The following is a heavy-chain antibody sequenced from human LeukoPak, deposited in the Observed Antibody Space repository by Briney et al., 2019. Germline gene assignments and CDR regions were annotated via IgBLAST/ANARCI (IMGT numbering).Heavy chain of an antibody. Sequence: ASVKVSCKASRYTFTGYYMHWVRQAPGQGLEWMGWINPNSGGTNYAQKFQGRVTMTRDTSISTAYMELSRLRSDDTAVYYCARDAYCGGDCYALDYWGQGTLVTVSS. V-gene: IGHV1-2*02. CDR2: INPNSGGT. CDR3: ARDAYCGGDCYALDY. D-gene: IGHD2-21*02. CDR1: RYTFTGYY. J-gene: IGHJ4*02.